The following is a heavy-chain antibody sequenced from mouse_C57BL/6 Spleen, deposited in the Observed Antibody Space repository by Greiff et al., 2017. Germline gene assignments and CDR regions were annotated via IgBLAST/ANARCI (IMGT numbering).Heavy chain of an antibody. Sequence: QVHVKQSGAELMKPGASVKLSCKATGYTFTGYRIEWVKQRPGHGLEWIGDFLPGSGSTNYNEKFKGKATFTVDKSSNTAYMQLSSLTTEDSAIYYCARTIYDGYPWFAYWGQGTLVTVSA. CDR1: GYTFTGYR. D-gene: IGHD2-3*01. V-gene: IGHV1-9*01. CDR3: ARTIYDGYPWFAY. J-gene: IGHJ3*01. CDR2: FLPGSGST.